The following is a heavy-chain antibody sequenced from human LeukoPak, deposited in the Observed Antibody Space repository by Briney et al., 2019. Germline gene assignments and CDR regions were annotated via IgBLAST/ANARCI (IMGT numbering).Heavy chain of an antibody. D-gene: IGHD3-3*01. V-gene: IGHV4-4*02. CDR2: IYHSGST. J-gene: IGHJ3*02. CDR1: GGSISSSNW. CDR3: ARGTDFWTANAFDI. Sequence: SETLSLTCAVSGGSISSSNWWSWVRQPPGKGLEWIGEIYHSGSTNCNPSLKSRVTISVDKSKNQFSLKLSSVTAADTAVYYCARGTDFWTANAFDIWGQGTMVTVSS.